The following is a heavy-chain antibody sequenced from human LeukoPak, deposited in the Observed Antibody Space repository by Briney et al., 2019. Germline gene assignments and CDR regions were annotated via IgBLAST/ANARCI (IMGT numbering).Heavy chain of an antibody. V-gene: IGHV4-59*01. J-gene: IGHJ4*02. Sequence: PSGTLSLTCTVSGGSISSYNWSWIREPPGKGLEWIWYMYYSGSTNYNPSLKSRVTTSVDTSKNQFSLMLSSLTAPATAVYYCATLSRSWDPYYFDYWGQGTLVTVSS. CDR1: GGSISSYN. D-gene: IGHD6-13*01. CDR3: ATLSRSWDPYYFDY. CDR2: MYYSGST.